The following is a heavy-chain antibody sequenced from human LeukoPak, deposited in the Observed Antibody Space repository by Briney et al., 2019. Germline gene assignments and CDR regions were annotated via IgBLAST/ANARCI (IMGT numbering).Heavy chain of an antibody. Sequence: PGGSLRLSCAASGFTFSSYEMNWVRQAPGKGLEWVANIKQDGSEKYYVDSVKGRFTISRDNAKNSLYLQMNSLRAEDTAVYYCARDRDKNYYGSYYFDYWGQGTLVTVSS. D-gene: IGHD3-10*01. CDR3: ARDRDKNYYGSYYFDY. V-gene: IGHV3-7*01. CDR2: IKQDGSEK. CDR1: GFTFSSYE. J-gene: IGHJ4*02.